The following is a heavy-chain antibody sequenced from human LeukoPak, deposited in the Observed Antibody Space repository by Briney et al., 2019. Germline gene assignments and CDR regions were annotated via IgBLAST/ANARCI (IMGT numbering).Heavy chain of an antibody. CDR2: IIPILDVT. Sequence: GASVTVSCKASGGTFTNYAINWVRQAPRPRLEWMGRIIPILDVTNYAQKFQGRVTITADQSPSTAYMELSRLRSEDTAVDYCARGGGVDILTGFQYWGQGTLVTVSS. CDR3: ARGGGVDILTGFQY. CDR1: GGTFTNYA. V-gene: IGHV1-69*04. J-gene: IGHJ4*02. D-gene: IGHD3-9*01.